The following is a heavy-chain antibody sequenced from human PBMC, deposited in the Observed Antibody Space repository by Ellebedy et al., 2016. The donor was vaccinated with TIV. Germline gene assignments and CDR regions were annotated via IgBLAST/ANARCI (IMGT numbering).Heavy chain of an antibody. CDR2: ISAYNGNT. V-gene: IGHV1-18*01. CDR1: GYSFTHYA. Sequence: AASVKVSCKASGYSFTHYAISWVRQAPGQGLEWLGWISAYNGNTNYAQKMQGRVTMTIDTSTSTAYMEVRSLRSDDTAVYYCAAPSRANYDILTGPDFYYHGLTSGAKGPRSPSP. CDR3: AAPSRANYDILTGPDFYYHGLTS. J-gene: IGHJ6*02. D-gene: IGHD3-9*01.